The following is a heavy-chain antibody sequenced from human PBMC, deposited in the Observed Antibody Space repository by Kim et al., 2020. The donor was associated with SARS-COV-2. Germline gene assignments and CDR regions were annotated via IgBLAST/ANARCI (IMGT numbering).Heavy chain of an antibody. V-gene: IGHV4-39*01. CDR3: ARMSAVSGSYPN. Sequence: SETLSLTCTVSGGSISSSSYYWGWIRQPPGKGLEWIGSIYYSGSTYYNPSLKSRVTISVDTSKNQFSLKLSSVTAADTAVYYCARMSAVSGSYPNWGQGTLVTVSS. D-gene: IGHD1-26*01. J-gene: IGHJ4*02. CDR1: GGSISSSSYY. CDR2: IYYSGST.